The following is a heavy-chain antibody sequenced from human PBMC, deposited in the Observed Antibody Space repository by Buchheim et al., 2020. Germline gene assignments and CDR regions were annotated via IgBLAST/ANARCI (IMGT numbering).Heavy chain of an antibody. V-gene: IGHV3-74*01. CDR3: ARDFRQLVRPFDY. CDR1: GFTFSSYS. Sequence: EVQLVESGGGLVQPGGSLRLSCAASGFTFSSYSMNWVRQAPGKGLVWVSRINSDGSSTNYADSVRGRFTISRDNAKNTLYLQMNSLRAEDTAVYYCARDFRQLVRPFDYWGQGTL. J-gene: IGHJ4*02. D-gene: IGHD6-6*01. CDR2: INSDGSST.